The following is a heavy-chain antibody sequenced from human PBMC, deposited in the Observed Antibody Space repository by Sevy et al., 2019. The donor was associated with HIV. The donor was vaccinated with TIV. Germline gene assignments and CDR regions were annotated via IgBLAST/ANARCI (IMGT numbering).Heavy chain of an antibody. V-gene: IGHV3-21*01. D-gene: IGHD3-10*01. CDR3: ARDYYGSGTYYRIFGY. Sequence: GGSLRLSCAGSGFSFSSYDMNWVRQAPGKGLEWVSSISSSSSYISNADSVKGRFTISRDNAKNSLYLQMNSLRAEDTAVYYCARDYYGSGTYYRIFGYWGQGTLVTASS. J-gene: IGHJ4*02. CDR1: GFSFSSYD. CDR2: ISSSSSYI.